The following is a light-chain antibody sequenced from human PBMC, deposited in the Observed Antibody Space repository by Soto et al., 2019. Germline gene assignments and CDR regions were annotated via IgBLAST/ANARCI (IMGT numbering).Light chain of an antibody. CDR2: GAS. CDR1: QSVSSSY. CDR3: PQYGSS. Sequence: EIVLTQSPGTLSLSPGERATLSCRASQSVSSSYLDWYQQKTGQAPRLLIYGASSRATGIPDRFSGSGSGTDFTLTISRLAPEDFAVYYCPQYGSSFGGGTKVEIK. V-gene: IGKV3-20*01. J-gene: IGKJ4*01.